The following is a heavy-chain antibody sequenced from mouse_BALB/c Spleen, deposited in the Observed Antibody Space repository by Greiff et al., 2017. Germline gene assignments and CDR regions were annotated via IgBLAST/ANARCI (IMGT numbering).Heavy chain of an antibody. D-gene: IGHD2-4*01. CDR1: GFTFSSFG. CDR3: ASTYYDYDGSYAMDY. CDR2: ISSGSSTI. V-gene: IGHV5-17*02. Sequence: EVHLVESGGGLVQPGGSRKLSCAASGFTFSSFGMHWVRQAPEKGLEWVAYISSGSSTIYYADTVKGRFTISRDNPKNTLFLQMTSLRSEDTAMYYCASTYYDYDGSYAMDYWGQGTSVTVSS. J-gene: IGHJ4*01.